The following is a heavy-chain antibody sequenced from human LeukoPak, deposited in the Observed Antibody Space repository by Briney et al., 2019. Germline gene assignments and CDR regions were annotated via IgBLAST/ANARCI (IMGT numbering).Heavy chain of an antibody. V-gene: IGHV5-51*01. J-gene: IGHJ4*02. D-gene: IGHD1-26*01. CDR2: IYPGDSDT. Sequence: GESLKISCKGSGYSFPNYWIGWVRQMPGKGLEWMGIIYPGDSDTRYSPSFQGPVTISADKSIGTAYLQWSSLKASDTAIYYCARHSNFGGGTYYLDYWGQGTLVTVSS. CDR3: ARHSNFGGGTYYLDY. CDR1: GYSFPNYW.